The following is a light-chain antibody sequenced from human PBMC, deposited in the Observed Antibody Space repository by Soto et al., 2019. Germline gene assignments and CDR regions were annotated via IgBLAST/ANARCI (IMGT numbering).Light chain of an antibody. V-gene: IGLV1-47*01. CDR1: SSNIGSNY. J-gene: IGLJ3*02. CDR3: AAWDDSLSGPKL. CDR2: RNN. Sequence: QSVLTQPPSASGTAGQRVTISCSGSSSNIGSNYVYWYQQLPGTAPKLLIYRNNQRPSGVPDRFSGSKSGTSASLAISGLRSEDEADYYCAAWDDSLSGPKLFGGGTKLTVL.